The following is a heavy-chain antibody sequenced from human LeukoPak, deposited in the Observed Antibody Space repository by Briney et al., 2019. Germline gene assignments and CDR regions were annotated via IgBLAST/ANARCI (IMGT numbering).Heavy chain of an antibody. CDR3: ARDPPGIAASGTYY. Sequence: PGGSLRLSCAASGFTVSSNYVNWVRQAPGKGLEWVSLIYSRGGTSYADSVKGRFTISRDSSKNTLFLQMNSLRVEDTAVYYCARDPPGIAASGTYYWGQGTLVTVSS. V-gene: IGHV3-53*01. D-gene: IGHD6-13*01. J-gene: IGHJ4*02. CDR1: GFTVSSNY. CDR2: IYSRGGT.